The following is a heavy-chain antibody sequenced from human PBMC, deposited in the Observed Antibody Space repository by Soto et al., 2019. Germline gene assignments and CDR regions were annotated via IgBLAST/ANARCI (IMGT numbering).Heavy chain of an antibody. CDR2: ISPIFCTA. CDR1: GGTFSSYA. CDR3: ARWDSISTRGYFDY. J-gene: IGHJ4*02. V-gene: IGHV1-69*01. D-gene: IGHD6-6*01. Sequence: QVQLVQSGAEVKKPGSSVKVSCKASGGTFSSYAISWVRQAPGQGLEWMGGISPIFCTANYAQKFQGRVTITAYEATSTAYMELSSLRSEDTGVYYCARWDSISTRGYFDYWGQGTLVTVSS.